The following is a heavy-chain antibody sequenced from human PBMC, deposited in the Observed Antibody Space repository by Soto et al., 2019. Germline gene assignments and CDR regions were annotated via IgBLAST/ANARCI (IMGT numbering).Heavy chain of an antibody. J-gene: IGHJ4*02. Sequence: ASVKVSCKASGYTFTSYVINWVRQATGQGLEWMGWMNPNSGNTGYAQKFQGRVTMTRNTSISTAYMELSSLRSEDTAVYYCARWDYGDYARFDYWGQGTLVTVSS. CDR2: MNPNSGNT. CDR1: GYTFTSYV. D-gene: IGHD4-17*01. V-gene: IGHV1-8*02. CDR3: ARWDYGDYARFDY.